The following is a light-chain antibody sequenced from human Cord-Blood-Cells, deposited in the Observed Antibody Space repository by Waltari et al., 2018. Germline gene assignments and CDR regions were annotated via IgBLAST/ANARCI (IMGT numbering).Light chain of an antibody. Sequence: DIQITQSPSTLSASVGDRVTITCRASQSISSWLAWYQQEPGKAPKLLIYDASSLESGVPSRFSGSGSGTEFTLTISSLQPDDFATYYCQQYNSYSWTFGQGTKVEIK. CDR2: DAS. CDR1: QSISSW. J-gene: IGKJ1*01. CDR3: QQYNSYSWT. V-gene: IGKV1-5*01.